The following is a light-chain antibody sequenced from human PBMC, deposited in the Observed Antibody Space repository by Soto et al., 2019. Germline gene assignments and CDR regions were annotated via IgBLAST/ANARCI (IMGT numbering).Light chain of an antibody. CDR1: SSDVGSYNL. J-gene: IGLJ2*01. V-gene: IGLV2-23*02. CDR3: CSYAGNSTLL. Sequence: QSALTQPASVSGSPGQSITISCTGTSSDVGSYNLVSWYQQHPGKAPKVMIYEVSKRPSGVSNRFSGSKSGNTTSLTISGLQAEDEADYYCCSYAGNSTLLFGGGTKVTVL. CDR2: EVS.